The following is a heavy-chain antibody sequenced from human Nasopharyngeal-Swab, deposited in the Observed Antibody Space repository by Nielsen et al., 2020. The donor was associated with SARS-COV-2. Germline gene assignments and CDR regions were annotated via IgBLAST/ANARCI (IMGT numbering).Heavy chain of an antibody. V-gene: IGHV3-74*01. J-gene: IGHJ5*02. CDR1: GFSFTNYW. CDR3: ARGGKFLVFGQRVGSWFDP. Sequence: GGSLRLSCAASGFSFTNYWMHWVRQAPGKGLVWVSRINSDGSSTSYADSVKGRLTISRDNAKNTLYLQMNSLRAEDTAVYYCARGGKFLVFGQRVGSWFDPWGQGTLVTVSS. CDR2: INSDGSST. D-gene: IGHD3-10*01.